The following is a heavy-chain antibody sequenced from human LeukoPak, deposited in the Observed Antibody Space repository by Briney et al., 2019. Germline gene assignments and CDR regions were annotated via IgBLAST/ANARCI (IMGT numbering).Heavy chain of an antibody. CDR1: GYTFTSYY. V-gene: IGHV1-46*01. D-gene: IGHD6-19*01. CDR2: INPSGGST. J-gene: IGHJ4*02. CDR3: ARDSGWWMFDY. Sequence: ASVKVSCKASGYTFTSYYIHWVRQAPGQGLEWMGIINPSGGSTSYAQKFQGRVTMARDTSTSTVYMELSSLRSEDTAVYYCARDSGWWMFDYWGQGTLVTVSS.